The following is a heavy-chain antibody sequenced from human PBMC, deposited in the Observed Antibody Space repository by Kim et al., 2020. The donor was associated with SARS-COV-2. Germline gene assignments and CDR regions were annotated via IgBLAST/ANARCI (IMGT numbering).Heavy chain of an antibody. Sequence: GGSLRLSCAASGFKFDYYTMHWVRQSPGKGLEWVSLFSWDGVTTYYSDSVKGRFTISRDNSKNSLYLDMTSLRTEDTALYYCATEREQYFNYWGQRTLVT. V-gene: IGHV3-43*01. CDR1: GFKFDYYT. CDR2: FSWDGVTT. J-gene: IGHJ4*02. CDR3: ATEREQYFNY.